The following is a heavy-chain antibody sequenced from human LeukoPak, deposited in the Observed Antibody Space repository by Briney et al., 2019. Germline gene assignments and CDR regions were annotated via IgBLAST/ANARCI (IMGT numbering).Heavy chain of an antibody. CDR2: IYYSGST. CDR3: ARALCGGDCYGENWFDP. V-gene: IGHV4-39*01. Sequence: PSETLSLTCTVSGGSISSSSYYWGWIRQPPGKGLEWIGSIYYSGSTYYNLSLKSRVTISVDTSKNQFSLKLSSVTAADTAVYYCARALCGGDCYGENWFDPWGQGILVTVSS. D-gene: IGHD2-21*02. J-gene: IGHJ5*02. CDR1: GGSISSSSYY.